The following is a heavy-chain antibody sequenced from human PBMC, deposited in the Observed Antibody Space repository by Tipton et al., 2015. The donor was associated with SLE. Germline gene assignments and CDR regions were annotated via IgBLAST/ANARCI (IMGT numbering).Heavy chain of an antibody. J-gene: IGHJ4*02. V-gene: IGHV4-39*07. CDR2: IYSNGYT. CDR1: GGSVSSTGSY. D-gene: IGHD6-6*01. CDR3: AKYSSSSDY. Sequence: TLSLTCTVSGGSVSSTGSYWGWIRQPPGKGLEWFGSIYSNGYTYYNPSLKSRVTISVDTSKNQFSLKLSSVTAADTAVYYCAKYSSSSDYWGQGTLVTVSS.